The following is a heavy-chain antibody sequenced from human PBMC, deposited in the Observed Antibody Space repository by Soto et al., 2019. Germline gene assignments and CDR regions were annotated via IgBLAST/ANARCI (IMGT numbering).Heavy chain of an antibody. CDR3: ARAEPTRYYYYYAMDV. CDR2: IYSGGTT. CDR1: GFTVSSNY. Sequence: GGSLRLSCAASGFTVSSNYMNWVRQAPGKGLEWVSVIYSGGTTYYADSVKGRFTISRDNSKNTLYLQMNSLRAEDTAVYYCARAEPTRYYYYYAMDVWGQGTTVTVS. D-gene: IGHD1-1*01. V-gene: IGHV3-53*01. J-gene: IGHJ6*02.